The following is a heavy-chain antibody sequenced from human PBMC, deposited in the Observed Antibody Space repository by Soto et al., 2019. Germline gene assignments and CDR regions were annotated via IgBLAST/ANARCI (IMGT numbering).Heavy chain of an antibody. J-gene: IGHJ6*02. CDR3: AREYYGSGSFGYYYYGMDV. Sequence: PSETLSLTCAVSGGSISSSNWWSWVRQPPGKGLEWIGEIYHSGSTNYNPSLKSRVTISVDKSKNQFSLKLSSVTAADTAVYYCAREYYGSGSFGYYYYGMDVWGQGTMVTVSS. CDR2: IYHSGST. CDR1: GGSISSSNW. D-gene: IGHD3-10*01. V-gene: IGHV4-4*02.